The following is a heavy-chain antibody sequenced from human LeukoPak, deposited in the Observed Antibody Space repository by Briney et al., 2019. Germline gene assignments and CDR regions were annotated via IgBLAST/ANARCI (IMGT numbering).Heavy chain of an antibody. V-gene: IGHV3-30*09. CDR2: ISFDETNK. Sequence: SGWSLRLSCAASGFTFSGHAMHWVRQAPGKGLEWVALISFDETNKYYADSVKGRFAISRDNSKNTLSLQMNSLRPEDTAVYYAEEGIRYFDWLVDGYWGQGTLVTVSS. CDR1: GFTFSGHA. J-gene: IGHJ4*02. CDR3: EEGIRYFDWLVDGY. D-gene: IGHD3-9*01.